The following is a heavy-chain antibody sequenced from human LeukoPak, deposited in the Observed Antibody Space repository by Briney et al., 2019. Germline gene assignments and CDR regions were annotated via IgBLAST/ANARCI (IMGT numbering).Heavy chain of an antibody. Sequence: SETLSLTCTVSGGFISSFYWRWIRQPPGKGLEWIGYIYYTGNTNYNPSLKSRVTISVDTSKNQFSLNLISVTAADAAVYYCARMGTGWDNWFGLWGQGTLVTVSS. D-gene: IGHD6-19*01. J-gene: IGHJ5*02. V-gene: IGHV4-59*01. CDR3: ARMGTGWDNWFGL. CDR1: GGFISSFY. CDR2: IYYTGNT.